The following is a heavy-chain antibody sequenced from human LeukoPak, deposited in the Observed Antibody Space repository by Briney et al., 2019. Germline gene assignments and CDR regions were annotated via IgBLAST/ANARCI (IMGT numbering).Heavy chain of an antibody. CDR2: IYYSGST. CDR1: GGSISSYY. D-gene: IGHD2-2*01. Sequence: PSEPLSLTCTVSGGSISSYYWSWIRQPPGKGLEWIGYIYYSGSTNYNPSLKSRVTISVDTSKNQFSLKLSSVTAADTAVYYCARVAVPAAMDYWGQGTLVTVSS. CDR3: ARVAVPAAMDY. J-gene: IGHJ4*02. V-gene: IGHV4-59*01.